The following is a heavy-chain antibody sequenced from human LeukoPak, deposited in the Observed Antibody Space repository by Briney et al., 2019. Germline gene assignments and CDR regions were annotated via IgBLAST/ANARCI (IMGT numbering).Heavy chain of an antibody. J-gene: IGHJ6*03. CDR1: GGSISSGGYS. Sequence: SETLSLTCAVSGGSISSGGYSWSWIRQSPGKGLEWIGYIYHTGSTYSNPSLKSRVTILVDTSKNQFSLKLNFVTAADTAFYYCARGADYMDVWGKGTTVIISS. CDR2: IYHTGST. CDR3: ARGADYMDV. V-gene: IGHV4-30-4*07.